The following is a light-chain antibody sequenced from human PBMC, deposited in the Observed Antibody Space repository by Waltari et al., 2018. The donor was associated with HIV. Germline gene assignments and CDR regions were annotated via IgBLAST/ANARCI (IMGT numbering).Light chain of an antibody. CDR1: QSIDTW. Sequence: DIQMTQSPSTLSTSVGDRITITCRASQSIDTWLAWYQQKPGKAPKLLVYKTSRLQSGVPSRFSGSGSGTEFTLTISSLQPDDFATYYCQHYNTSSPWTFGQGTRVDI. V-gene: IGKV1-5*03. CDR2: KTS. CDR3: QHYNTSSPWT. J-gene: IGKJ1*01.